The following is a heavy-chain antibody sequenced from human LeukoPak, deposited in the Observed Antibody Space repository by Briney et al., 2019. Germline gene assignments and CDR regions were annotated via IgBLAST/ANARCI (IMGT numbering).Heavy chain of an antibody. J-gene: IGHJ5*02. V-gene: IGHV3-23*01. CDR3: ARHLIREEYSSSSIGFDP. CDR1: GFTFSSYA. D-gene: IGHD6-6*01. Sequence: GGSLRLSCAASGFTFSSYAMSWVRQAPGKGLEWVSAISGSGGSTYYADSVKGRFTISRDNSKNTLYLQMNSLRAEDTAVYYCARHLIREEYSSSSIGFDPWGQGTLVTVSS. CDR2: ISGSGGST.